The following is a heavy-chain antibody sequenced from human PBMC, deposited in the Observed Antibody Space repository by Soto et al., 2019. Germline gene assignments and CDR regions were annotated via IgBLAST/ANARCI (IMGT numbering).Heavy chain of an antibody. V-gene: IGHV3-23*01. J-gene: IGHJ4*02. CDR2: ITGSGGTI. CDR1: GFTFNTYA. Sequence: GGSLRLSCAPFGFTFNTYAMTWVRQVPGKGLEWVAVITGSGGTIYYADSVKGRFTISRDNSKGTVYLQMNSLRADDTALYYCAKDKSAWGFFYFWGQGTQVTVSS. D-gene: IGHD7-27*01. CDR3: AKDKSAWGFFYF.